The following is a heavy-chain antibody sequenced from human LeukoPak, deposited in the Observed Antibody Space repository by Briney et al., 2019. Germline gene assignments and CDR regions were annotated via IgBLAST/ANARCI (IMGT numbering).Heavy chain of an antibody. J-gene: IGHJ4*02. D-gene: IGHD6-13*01. CDR2: IYYSGST. CDR3: ARLLTGAAGTGFDY. V-gene: IGHV4-61*08. Sequence: SETLSLTCSVSGGSVTGGGYYWSWIRQHPGKGLEWIGYIYYSGSTNYNPSLKSRVTISVDTSKNQFSLKLSSVTAADTAVYYCARLLTGAAGTGFDYWGQGTLVTVSS. CDR1: GGSVTGGGYY.